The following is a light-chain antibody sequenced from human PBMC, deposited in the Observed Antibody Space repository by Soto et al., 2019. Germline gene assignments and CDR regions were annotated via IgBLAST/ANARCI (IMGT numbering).Light chain of an antibody. Sequence: EIVLTHSPGTLSLSPGERATLSCRASLTISDNYLAWYQQKAGQAPRPVIYGASSRATGIPDRFSASGSGTDFSLTISRLEPEDFAVYYCQQYSMAPLTFGQGTKVDIK. CDR2: GAS. V-gene: IGKV3-20*01. J-gene: IGKJ1*01. CDR3: QQYSMAPLT. CDR1: LTISDNY.